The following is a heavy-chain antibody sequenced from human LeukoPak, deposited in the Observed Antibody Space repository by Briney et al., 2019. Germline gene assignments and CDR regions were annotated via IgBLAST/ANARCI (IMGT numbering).Heavy chain of an antibody. CDR2: IIPIFGTA. V-gene: IGHV1-69*13. D-gene: IGHD5-12*01. Sequence: ASVKVSCKASGGTFSSYAISWVRQAPGQGLEWMGGIIPIFGTANYAQKFQGRVTITADESTSTAYMELSSLRSEDTAVYYCARIGYSGYVCYFDYWGQGTLVTVSS. J-gene: IGHJ4*02. CDR1: GGTFSSYA. CDR3: ARIGYSGYVCYFDY.